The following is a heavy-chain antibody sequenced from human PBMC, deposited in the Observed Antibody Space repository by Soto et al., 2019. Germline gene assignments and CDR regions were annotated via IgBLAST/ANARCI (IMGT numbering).Heavy chain of an antibody. CDR2: IIPVLSVT. Sequence: QVQLVQSGAEVKKPGSSVRVSCKASGGTFSSYIITWVRQAPGQGLEWMGRIIPVLSVTYYAQKFQGRVTITADKSTTTXXMDLSSLRSDDTAVYYCAKAPNPGSATSSSYGMDVWGQGTTVTVSS. D-gene: IGHD6-6*01. CDR3: AKAPNPGSATSSSYGMDV. V-gene: IGHV1-69*02. CDR1: GGTFSSYI. J-gene: IGHJ6*02.